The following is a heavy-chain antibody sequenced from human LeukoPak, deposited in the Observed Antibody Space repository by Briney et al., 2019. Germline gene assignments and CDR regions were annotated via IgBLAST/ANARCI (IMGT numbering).Heavy chain of an antibody. J-gene: IGHJ4*02. CDR1: GGTFSSYA. V-gene: IGHV1-69*13. CDR3: APEARYSGYESGY. D-gene: IGHD5-12*01. Sequence: SVKVSCKASGGTFSSYAISWVRQAPGQGLEWMGGIIPIFGTANYAQKFQGRVTITADESTSTAYMELSSLRSEDTAVYYCAPEARYSGYESGYWGQGTLVTVSS. CDR2: IIPIFGTA.